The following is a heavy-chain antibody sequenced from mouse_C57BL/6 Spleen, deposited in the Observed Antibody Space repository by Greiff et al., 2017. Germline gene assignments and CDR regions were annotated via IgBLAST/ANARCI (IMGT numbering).Heavy chain of an antibody. CDR1: GYSITSGYY. CDR3: ARDPSITTVVDWYFDV. J-gene: IGHJ1*03. D-gene: IGHD1-1*01. CDR2: ISYDGSN. V-gene: IGHV3-6*01. Sequence: ESGPGLVKPSQSLSLTCSVTGYSITSGYYWNWIRQFPGNKLEWMGYISYDGSNNYNPSLKNRISITRDTSKNQFFLKLNSVTTEDTATYYCARDPSITTVVDWYFDVWGTGTTVTVSS.